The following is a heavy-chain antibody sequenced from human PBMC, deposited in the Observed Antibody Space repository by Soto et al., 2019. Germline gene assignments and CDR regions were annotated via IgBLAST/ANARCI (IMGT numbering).Heavy chain of an antibody. CDR1: GYSFTTYW. D-gene: IGHD6-13*01. CDR2: IYPGDSDT. Sequence: GXSLKISCKGSGYSFTTYWIGWVRQMPGKGLEWMGIIYPGDSDTRYIPSFQGQVTIPADKSISTAYLQWSSLKASDTAMYYCARQARYSSSWPDWGQGTLVTVSS. V-gene: IGHV5-51*01. CDR3: ARQARYSSSWPD. J-gene: IGHJ4*02.